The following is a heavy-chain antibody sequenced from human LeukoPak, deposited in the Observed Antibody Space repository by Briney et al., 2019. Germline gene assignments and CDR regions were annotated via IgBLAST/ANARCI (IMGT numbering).Heavy chain of an antibody. CDR2: IYSGGST. CDR1: GFTFSSYA. Sequence: GGSLRLSCAASGFTFSSYAMSWVRQAPGKGLEWVSVIYSGGSTYYADSVKGRFTISRDNSKNTLYLQMNSLRAEDTAVYYCARLTEGIWGQGTMVTVSS. V-gene: IGHV3-53*01. CDR3: ARLTEGI. J-gene: IGHJ3*02.